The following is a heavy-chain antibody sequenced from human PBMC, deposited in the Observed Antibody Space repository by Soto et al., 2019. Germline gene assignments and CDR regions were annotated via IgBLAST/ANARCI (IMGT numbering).Heavy chain of an antibody. CDR1: GFTFSSYA. V-gene: IGHV3-30-3*01. D-gene: IGHD3-22*01. CDR2: ISYDGSNK. Sequence: QVQLVESGGGVVQPGRSLRLSCAASGFTFSSYAMHWVRQAPGKGLEWVAVISYDGSNKYYADSVKGRFTISRDNSKNPLYLKMNSLRAEDTAVYYCARDTVGYYYDSSGYYSDAFDIWGQGTMVTVSS. J-gene: IGHJ3*02. CDR3: ARDTVGYYYDSSGYYSDAFDI.